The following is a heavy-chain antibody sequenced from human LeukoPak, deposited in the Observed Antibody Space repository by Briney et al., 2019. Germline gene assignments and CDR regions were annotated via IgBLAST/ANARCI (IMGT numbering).Heavy chain of an antibody. D-gene: IGHD1-14*01. CDR2: IYDGGST. Sequence: GGSLRLSCAASGFTVSTNYMSWVRQAPGKGLEWVSVIYDGGSTYYADSVNDRFTISRDNSKNAPFLQMNSLRADDTAVYYCARAPDNDAFDIWGQGTMVTVSS. J-gene: IGHJ3*02. CDR3: ARAPDNDAFDI. V-gene: IGHV3-66*01. CDR1: GFTVSTNY.